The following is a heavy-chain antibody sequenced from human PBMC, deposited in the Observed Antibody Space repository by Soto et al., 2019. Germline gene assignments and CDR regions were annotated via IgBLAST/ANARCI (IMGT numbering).Heavy chain of an antibody. CDR1: GFTLSGYA. V-gene: IGHV3-64*01. J-gene: IGHJ6*03. D-gene: IGHD6-6*01. Sequence: EVQLAESGGGLAQPGGSLRLSCAASGFTLSGYAMDWVRQAPGKGLEYVSGISSNGVGTYYANSVQGRFTISRDNSKNTVYLHMGSLSPEDMAVYYCARRARPDFYYMDVWGKGTTVTVSS. CDR3: ARRARPDFYYMDV. CDR2: ISSNGVGT.